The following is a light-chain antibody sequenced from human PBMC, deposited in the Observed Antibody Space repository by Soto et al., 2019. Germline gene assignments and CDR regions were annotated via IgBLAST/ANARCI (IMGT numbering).Light chain of an antibody. Sequence: DIQMTQSPSSLSASVGDRVTITCQASQDISNYLNWYQQKPGKAPKLLLYDAFNLETGVPSRFSVSGSGTDFTYTISSLQPEDIATYYCQQYDNLPPGTFGQGTKLEIK. CDR1: QDISNY. V-gene: IGKV1-33*01. J-gene: IGKJ2*01. CDR2: DAF. CDR3: QQYDNLPPGT.